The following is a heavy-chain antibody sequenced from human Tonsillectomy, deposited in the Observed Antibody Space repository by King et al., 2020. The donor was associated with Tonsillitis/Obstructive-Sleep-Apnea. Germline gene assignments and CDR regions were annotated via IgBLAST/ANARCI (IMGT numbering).Heavy chain of an antibody. CDR2: IYDSGRT. Sequence: QLQESGPGLVKPSETLSLTCTVSGGSISSYYWSWIRQPPGKGLEWIGYIYDSGRTNYNPSLKSRVTISVDTSKNQFSLKLSSVTAADTAVCYCARHGNDDLNGMDVWGQGTTVTVSS. J-gene: IGHJ6*02. V-gene: IGHV4-59*08. CDR1: GGSISSYY. CDR3: ARHGNDDLNGMDV. D-gene: IGHD1-1*01.